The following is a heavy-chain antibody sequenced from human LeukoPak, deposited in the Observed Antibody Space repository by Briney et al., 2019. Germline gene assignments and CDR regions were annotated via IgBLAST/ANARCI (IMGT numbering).Heavy chain of an antibody. V-gene: IGHV3-30*18. CDR2: ISYDGNNK. J-gene: IGHJ5*02. D-gene: IGHD2-2*01. CDR1: RFSFNSYG. Sequence: PGGSLRLTCAASRFSFNSYGIHWLRQAPGKGLEWVAVISYDGNNKYYADSAKGRFTTSRHNSKNNLYLQMNRLRAEDTAVYYCAKGYCSSTSCPCETWGQGTLVTVSS. CDR3: AKGYCSSTSCPCET.